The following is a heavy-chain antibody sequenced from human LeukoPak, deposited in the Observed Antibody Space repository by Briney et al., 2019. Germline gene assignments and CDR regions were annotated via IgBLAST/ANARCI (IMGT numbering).Heavy chain of an antibody. CDR3: TTKSSSWDI. V-gene: IGHV3-15*01. D-gene: IGHD6-13*01. Sequence: MSGGPLRLPCGASGFNFSNAWMLGVRQAPGKGGEGVGCIKRKYDDGLTDYAAPVKGSFTISRDDAKNTLYLQMRSRQTDATALYYCTTKSSSWDIWGQGTMVTVSS. J-gene: IGHJ4*02. CDR2: IKRKYDDGLT. CDR1: GFNFSNAW.